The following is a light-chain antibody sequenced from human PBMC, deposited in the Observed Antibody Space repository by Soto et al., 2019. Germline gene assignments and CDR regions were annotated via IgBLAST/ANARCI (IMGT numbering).Light chain of an antibody. CDR2: DAS. CDR1: QSISQY. J-gene: IGKJ2*01. V-gene: IGKV1-5*01. CDR3: QQYSSAST. Sequence: DIQMTQSPSSLSASVGDRVTITCRASQSISQYLAWYQQKPGKAPKLLIYDASTLEGGIPSRFSGSGSGTKFTLTISSLQPADFATSYCQQYSSASTFGQGTKLGIK.